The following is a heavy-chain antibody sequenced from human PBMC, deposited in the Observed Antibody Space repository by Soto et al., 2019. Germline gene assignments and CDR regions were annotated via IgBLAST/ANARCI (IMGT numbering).Heavy chain of an antibody. V-gene: IGHV3-9*01. D-gene: IGHD2-2*02. CDR3: AKHVDSYLEGTILGVLDV. CDR1: GFTFDDYA. Sequence: DVQLVESGGGLVQPGRSLRLSCVASGFTFDDYAMHWVRQAPGKGLAWVSGISWNGGEIDYAVSIKGRFTISRDNTKISVFLEMNSLTADATALYYCAKHVDSYLEGTILGVLDVCGQGTTVTVSS. J-gene: IGHJ6*02. CDR2: ISWNGGEI.